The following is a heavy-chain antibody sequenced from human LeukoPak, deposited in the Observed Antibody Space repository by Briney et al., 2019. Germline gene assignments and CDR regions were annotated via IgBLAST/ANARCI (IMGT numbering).Heavy chain of an antibody. CDR1: GFTFSSYA. CDR2: ISGSGGST. Sequence: GGSLRLSCAASGFTFSSYAMSWVRQAPGKGLEWVSAISGSGGSTYYADSVKGRFTISRDNSKNTLYLQMNSLRAEDTAVYYCARGTVDGYKPLGYDYWGQGTLVTVSS. J-gene: IGHJ4*02. CDR3: ARGTVDGYKPLGYDY. V-gene: IGHV3-23*01. D-gene: IGHD5-24*01.